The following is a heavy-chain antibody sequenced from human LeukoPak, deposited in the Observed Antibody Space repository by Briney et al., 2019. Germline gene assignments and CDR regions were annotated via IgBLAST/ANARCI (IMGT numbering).Heavy chain of an antibody. Sequence: GGSLRLSCAASGFTFSSYGMHWVRQAPGKGLEWVSAIISSGGSTYYADSVKGRFTISRDNSKHTLYLQMNSLRAEDTAVYYCAKGVYYDILTGSYFDYWGQGTLVTVSS. CDR1: GFTFSSYG. D-gene: IGHD3-9*01. CDR2: IISSGGST. CDR3: AKGVYYDILTGSYFDY. V-gene: IGHV3-23*01. J-gene: IGHJ4*02.